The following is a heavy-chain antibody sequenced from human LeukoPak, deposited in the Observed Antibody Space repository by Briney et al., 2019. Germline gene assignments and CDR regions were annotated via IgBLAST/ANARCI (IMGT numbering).Heavy chain of an antibody. CDR1: GFTFCSYS. J-gene: IGHJ4*02. CDR3: ARESNRGCSSTSCPRDY. Sequence: GGSLRLSCATSGFTFCSYSMNWFRQAPGKGLEWVSAISHSSDSKSYADSVRGRFTISRDNAKDSLFLQMNSLRAEDTAVYFCARESNRGCSSTSCPRDYWGQGTLVTVSS. D-gene: IGHD2-2*01. V-gene: IGHV3-21*01. CDR2: ISHSSDSK.